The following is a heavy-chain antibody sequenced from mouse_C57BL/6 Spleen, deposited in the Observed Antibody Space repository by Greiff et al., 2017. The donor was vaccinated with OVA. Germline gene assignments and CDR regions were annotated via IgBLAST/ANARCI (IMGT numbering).Heavy chain of an antibody. J-gene: IGHJ2*01. CDR3: ARQFYYYGSSFDY. D-gene: IGHD1-1*01. CDR2: INPNNGGT. Sequence: EVQLQQSGPELVKPGASVKISCKASGYTFTDYYMNWVKQSHGKSLEWIGDINPNNGGTSYNQKFKGKATLTVDKSSSTAYMELRSLTSEDSAVYYCARQFYYYGSSFDYGGQGTTLTVSS. CDR1: GYTFTDYY. V-gene: IGHV1-26*01.